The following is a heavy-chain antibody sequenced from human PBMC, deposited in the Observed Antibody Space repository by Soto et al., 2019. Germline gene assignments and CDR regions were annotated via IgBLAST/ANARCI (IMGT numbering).Heavy chain of an antibody. CDR3: VTDTASAYASPGDYQYGMDV. Sequence: QVQLVQSGAEVKKPGASVKVSCKVSGYSLTELTIYWVRQAPGKGLEWMGSFDPEDGQTSYAQQLQGRVTMTEDTSIDTAYMDLSGLISEDTAVYYCVTDTASAYASPGDYQYGMDVWGQGTTVIVSS. CDR2: FDPEDGQT. V-gene: IGHV1-24*01. CDR1: GYSLTELT. J-gene: IGHJ6*02. D-gene: IGHD3-10*01.